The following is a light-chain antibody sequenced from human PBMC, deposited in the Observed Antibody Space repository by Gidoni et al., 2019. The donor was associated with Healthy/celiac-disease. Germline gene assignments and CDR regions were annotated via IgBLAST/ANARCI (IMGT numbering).Light chain of an antibody. CDR1: QSVSSSY. CDR3: QQYGSSPYT. Sequence: EIVLTQSPGTLSLSPGERATLSCRASQSVSSSYLAWYQQKPGQAPRLLIYGASSRATGIPDRFSGSGYGTDFTITISRLEPEDFAVYYCQQYGSSPYTFGQXTKLEIK. V-gene: IGKV3-20*01. J-gene: IGKJ2*01. CDR2: GAS.